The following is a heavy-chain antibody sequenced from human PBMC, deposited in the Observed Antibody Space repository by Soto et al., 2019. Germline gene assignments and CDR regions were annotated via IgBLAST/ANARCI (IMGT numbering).Heavy chain of an antibody. CDR3: AKDHQYSSGWYYFDY. Sequence: PGGSLRLSCAASGFTFSSYGMHWVRQAPGKGLEWVAVISYDGSNKYYADSVKGRFTISRDNSKNTLYLQMNSLRAEDTAVYYCAKDHQYSSGWYYFDYWGQGTLVTVSS. J-gene: IGHJ4*02. V-gene: IGHV3-30*18. D-gene: IGHD6-19*01. CDR2: ISYDGSNK. CDR1: GFTFSSYG.